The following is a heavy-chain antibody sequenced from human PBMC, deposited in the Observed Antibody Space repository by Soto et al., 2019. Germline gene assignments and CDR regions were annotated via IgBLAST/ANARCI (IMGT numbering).Heavy chain of an antibody. CDR2: IFSNDEK. CDR1: GFSLSNARMG. Sequence: ESGPTLVNPTETLTLTCTVSGFSLSNARMGVSWIRQPPGKALEWLAHIFSNDEKSYSTSLKSRLTISKDTSKSQVVLTMTNMDPVDTATYYCARIVQLYYYDSSGYPPPFDYWGQGTLVTVSS. J-gene: IGHJ4*02. V-gene: IGHV2-26*01. D-gene: IGHD3-22*01. CDR3: ARIVQLYYYDSSGYPPPFDY.